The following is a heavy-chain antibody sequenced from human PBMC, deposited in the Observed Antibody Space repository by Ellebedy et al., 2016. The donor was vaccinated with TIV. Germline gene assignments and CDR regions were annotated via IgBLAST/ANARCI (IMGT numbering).Heavy chain of an antibody. V-gene: IGHV3-23*01. D-gene: IGHD3-10*01. CDR2: ISNTGSRT. J-gene: IGHJ4*02. Sequence: GESLKISCASSGFTFSSYAMSWVRQAPGKGLEWVSTISNTGSRTYYADSVEGRFIISRDISKRALYLQMNSLRAEDTAVYYCAKGRGGGSEASAPRYYFDSWGLGTLVTVSS. CDR1: GFTFSSYA. CDR3: AKGRGGGSEASAPRYYFDS.